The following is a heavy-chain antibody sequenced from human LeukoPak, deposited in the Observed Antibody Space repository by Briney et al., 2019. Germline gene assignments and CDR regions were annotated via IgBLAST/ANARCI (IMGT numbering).Heavy chain of an antibody. J-gene: IGHJ4*02. CDR3: ARGFRNGPFDC. Sequence: GGSLRLSCEASGFTFYDYGMSGVRPLPGKGLEWVSGINRNGDSTDYAGSVKGRFTISRDNAKNSHFLQMNSLRVEDTALYYCARGFRNGPFDCWGQGTLVTVSS. CDR1: GFTFYDYG. V-gene: IGHV3-20*04. D-gene: IGHD2-8*01. CDR2: INRNGDST.